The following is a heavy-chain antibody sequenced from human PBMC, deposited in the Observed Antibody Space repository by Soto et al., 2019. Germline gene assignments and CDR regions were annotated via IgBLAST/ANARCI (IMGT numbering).Heavy chain of an antibody. CDR3: AGVGSRYYDFWSGYYDY. Sequence: QVQLVQSGAEVKKPGASVKVSCKASGYTFTSYDINWVRQATGQGLEWMGWMNPNSGNTGYAQKFQGRVTMTRNTSISTAYMELSSLRSEDTAVYYCAGVGSRYYDFWSGYYDYWGQGTLVTVSS. CDR2: MNPNSGNT. D-gene: IGHD3-3*01. CDR1: GYTFTSYD. V-gene: IGHV1-8*01. J-gene: IGHJ4*02.